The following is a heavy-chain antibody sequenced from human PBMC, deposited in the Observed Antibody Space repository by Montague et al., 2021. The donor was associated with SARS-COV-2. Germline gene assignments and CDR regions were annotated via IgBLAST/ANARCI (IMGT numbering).Heavy chain of an antibody. CDR1: GFIFNTRA. CDR2: ISGGGIST. Sequence: SLRLSCAASGFIFNTRAMNWVRQAPGRGLEWVSTISGGGISTYYADSVKGRFTISRDNSRDTLYLQMTSLRAEDTAVYYCAKDQHGYNKPIDSWGRGTLVTVSS. CDR3: AKDQHGYNKPIDS. J-gene: IGHJ4*02. V-gene: IGHV3-23*01. D-gene: IGHD5-24*01.